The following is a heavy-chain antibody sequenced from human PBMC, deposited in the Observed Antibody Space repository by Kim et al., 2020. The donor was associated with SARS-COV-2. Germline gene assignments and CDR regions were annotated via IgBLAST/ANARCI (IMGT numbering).Heavy chain of an antibody. D-gene: IGHD6-19*01. CDR2: ISHDGRNK. CDR3: AREGDPVAANDAFDI. Sequence: GGSLRLSCAASRFTFNSYVMHWVRQAPGKGLEWMAFISHDGRNKYYADSVKGRFIISRDNSKNTLYLQMNSLRAEDTAMYYCAREGDPVAANDAFDIWGQGTMVTVSS. V-gene: IGHV3-30*04. J-gene: IGHJ3*02. CDR1: RFTFNSYV.